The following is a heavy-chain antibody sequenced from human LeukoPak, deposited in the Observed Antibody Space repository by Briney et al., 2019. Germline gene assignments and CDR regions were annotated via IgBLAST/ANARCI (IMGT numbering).Heavy chain of an antibody. J-gene: IGHJ4*02. CDR1: GGSISSYY. CDR2: IYYSGTT. D-gene: IGHD2-15*01. Sequence: PSETLSLTCTVSGGSISSYYWNWIRQPPGKGLEWIGYIYYSGTTNYNPSLKSRVTISVDTSKNQLSLKLTSVTAADTAVYYCARRYCSGGSCYPDYWGQGTLVTVSS. CDR3: ARRYCSGGSCYPDY. V-gene: IGHV4-59*08.